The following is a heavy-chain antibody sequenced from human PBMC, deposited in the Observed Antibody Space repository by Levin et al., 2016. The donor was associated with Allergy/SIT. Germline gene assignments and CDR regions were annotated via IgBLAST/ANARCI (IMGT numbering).Heavy chain of an antibody. Sequence: SETLSLTCTVSGGSISSGGYYWSWIRQHPGKGLEWIGYIYYSGSTYYNPSLKSRVTISVDTSKNQFSLRLSSVNAADTAVYYCSRGRDRAKIGDYWGQGTLVTVSS. J-gene: IGHJ4*02. V-gene: IGHV4-31*03. CDR1: GGSISSGGYY. D-gene: IGHD5-24*01. CDR2: IYYSGST. CDR3: SRGRDRAKIGDY.